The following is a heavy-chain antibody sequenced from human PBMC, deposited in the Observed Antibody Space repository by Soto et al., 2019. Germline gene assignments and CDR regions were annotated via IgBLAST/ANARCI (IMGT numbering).Heavy chain of an antibody. CDR3: ARESEDLTSNFDY. V-gene: IGHV3-21*06. CDR1: GFTFTRYS. J-gene: IGHJ4*02. CDR2: ISSTTNYI. Sequence: GGSLRLSCAASGFTFTRYSMNWVRQAPGKGLEWVSSISSTTNYIYYGDSMEGRFTISRDNAKNSLYLEMNSLRAEDTAVYYCARESEDLTSNFDYWGQGTLVTVSS.